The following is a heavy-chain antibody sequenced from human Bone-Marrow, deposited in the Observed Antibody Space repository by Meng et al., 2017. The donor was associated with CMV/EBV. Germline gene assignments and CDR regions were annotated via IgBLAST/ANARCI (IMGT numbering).Heavy chain of an antibody. CDR3: ARGPPYYVIYYGMDV. V-gene: IGHV3-21*01. Sequence: GGSLRLSCAASGFTFSSYSMNWVRQAPGKGLEWVSSISSSSSYIYYADSVKGRFTISRDNAKNTLYLQMNSLRAEDTAVYYCARGPPYYVIYYGMDVWGQGTTVTVSS. CDR2: ISSSSSYI. D-gene: IGHD3-10*02. J-gene: IGHJ6*02. CDR1: GFTFSSYS.